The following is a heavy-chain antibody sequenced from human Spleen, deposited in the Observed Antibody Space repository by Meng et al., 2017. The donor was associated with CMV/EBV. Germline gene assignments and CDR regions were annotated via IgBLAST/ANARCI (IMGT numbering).Heavy chain of an antibody. CDR2: INPSGGST. V-gene: IGHV1-46*01. J-gene: IGHJ3*02. CDR3: ARKTYEEAFYI. Sequence: ASVKVSCKASGYTFTSYYMHWVRQAPGQGLEWMGIINPSGGSTSYAQKFQGRVTMTKDTSTSTVYMELSSLRSEDTAVYYCARKTYEEAFYIWGQGTMVTVSS. D-gene: IGHD3-3*01. CDR1: GYTFTSYY.